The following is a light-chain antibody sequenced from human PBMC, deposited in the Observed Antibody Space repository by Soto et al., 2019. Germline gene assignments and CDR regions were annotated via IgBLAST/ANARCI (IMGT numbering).Light chain of an antibody. CDR3: QQRRNSPHM. V-gene: IGKV3-11*01. Sequence: EIVLTQSPATLSLSPGERATLSCRASQSVSSSLAWYQQKPGQAPRLLIYDAANRATGIPARFSGSGSGTDFTLPIYSLEPEDLAVYYCQQRRNSPHMFGEGTKVEIK. J-gene: IGKJ1*01. CDR2: DAA. CDR1: QSVSSS.